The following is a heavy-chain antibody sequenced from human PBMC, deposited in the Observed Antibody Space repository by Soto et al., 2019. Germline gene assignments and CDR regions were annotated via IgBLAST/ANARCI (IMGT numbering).Heavy chain of an antibody. CDR1: GYTFTSYY. V-gene: IGHV1-46*01. CDR3: ARDGGVTIFGVVENWFDP. D-gene: IGHD3-3*01. J-gene: IGHJ5*02. Sequence: ASVKVSCKASGYTFTSYYMHWVRQAPGQGLEWMGIINPSGGSTSYAQKFQGRVTMTRDTSTSTVYMELSSLRSEDTAVYYCARDGGVTIFGVVENWFDPWGQGTLVTVS. CDR2: INPSGGST.